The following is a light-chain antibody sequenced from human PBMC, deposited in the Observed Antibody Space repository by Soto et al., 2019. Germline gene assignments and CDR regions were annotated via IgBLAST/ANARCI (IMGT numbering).Light chain of an antibody. J-gene: IGKJ1*01. CDR3: LQHNNYPWT. CDR1: QGIAND. V-gene: IGKV1-17*01. Sequence: DIQMTQSPSSLSASVGDRVTITCRASQGIANDLGWYQQKPGKAPKRLIYAASSLQSGVPSRFSCSGSGTEFTLTISSLQTEDFASYYCLQHNNYPWTFGEGTKVEIK. CDR2: AAS.